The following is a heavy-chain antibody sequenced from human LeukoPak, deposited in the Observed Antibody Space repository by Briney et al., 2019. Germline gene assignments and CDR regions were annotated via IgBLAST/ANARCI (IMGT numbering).Heavy chain of an antibody. J-gene: IGHJ3*02. D-gene: IGHD4-17*01. CDR2: IKQDGSEK. CDR1: GFTFSNLW. V-gene: IGHV3-7*03. CDR3: AKDFHGDYDGGAFDI. Sequence: PGGSLRLSCAASGFTFSNLWMSWVRQAPGKGLKWVANIKQDGSEKYYVDSVKGRFTISRDNAQNSLYLQMNSLRAEDTALYYCAKDFHGDYDGGAFDIWGQGTMVTVSS.